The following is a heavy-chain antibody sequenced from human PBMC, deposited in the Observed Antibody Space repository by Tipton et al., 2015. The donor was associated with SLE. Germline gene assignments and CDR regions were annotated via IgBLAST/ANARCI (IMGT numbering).Heavy chain of an antibody. D-gene: IGHD3-3*01. V-gene: IGHV4-34*01. Sequence: TLSLTCAVYGGSFSGYYWSWIRRPPGKGLEWIGEINHSGSTNYNPSLKSRVTISVDTSKNQFSLKLSSMTAADTAVYYCSRRENDFWSASGSFDYWGQGTLVTVSS. CDR3: SRRENDFWSASGSFDY. CDR2: INHSGST. CDR1: GGSFSGYY. J-gene: IGHJ4*02.